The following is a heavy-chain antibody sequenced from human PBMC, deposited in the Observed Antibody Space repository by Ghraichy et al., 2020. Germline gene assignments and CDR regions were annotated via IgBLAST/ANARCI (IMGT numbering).Heavy chain of an antibody. CDR1: GFTFSSYG. CDR3: AKDRFGVVTSHYYYYYGMDV. D-gene: IGHD3-3*01. J-gene: IGHJ6*02. V-gene: IGHV3-30*18. Sequence: GESLNISCAASGFTFSSYGMHWVRQAPGKGLEWVAVISYDGSNKYYADSVKGRFTISRDNSKNTLYLQMNSLRAEDTAVYYCAKDRFGVVTSHYYYYYGMDVWGQGTTVTVSS. CDR2: ISYDGSNK.